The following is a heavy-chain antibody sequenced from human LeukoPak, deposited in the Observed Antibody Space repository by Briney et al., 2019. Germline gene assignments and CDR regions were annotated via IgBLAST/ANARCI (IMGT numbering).Heavy chain of an antibody. V-gene: IGHV3-53*04. CDR3: ARARRYCSGGSCLYYFDY. D-gene: IGHD2-15*01. J-gene: IGHJ4*02. CDR1: GFTVSSNY. Sequence: PGGSLRLSCAASGFTVSSNYMSWVRQAPGKGLEWVSVIYSGGSTYYADSVKGRFTISRHNSKNTLYLQMNSLRAEDTAVYYCARARRYCSGGSCLYYFDYWGQGTLDTVSS. CDR2: IYSGGST.